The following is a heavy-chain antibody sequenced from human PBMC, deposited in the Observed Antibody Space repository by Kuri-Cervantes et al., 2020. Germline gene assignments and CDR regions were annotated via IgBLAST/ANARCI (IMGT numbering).Heavy chain of an antibody. CDR3: ASVRLGKKSYYYHGMDV. D-gene: IGHD3-16*01. J-gene: IGHJ6*02. V-gene: IGHV4-31*03. CDR1: GGSISSGGYY. CDR2: IYYSGST. Sequence: SETLSLTCTVSGGSISSGGYYWSWIRQHLGKGLEWIGYIYYSGSTYYNPSLKSRVTISVDTSKNQFSLKLSSVTAADTAVYYCASVRLGKKSYYYHGMDVWGQGTTVTVSS.